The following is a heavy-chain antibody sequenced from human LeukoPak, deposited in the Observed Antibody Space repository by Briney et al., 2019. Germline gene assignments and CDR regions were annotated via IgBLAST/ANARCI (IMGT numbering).Heavy chain of an antibody. V-gene: IGHV4-59*01. Sequence: PSETLSLTCTVSGGSISGCYWSWIRQPPGKGLEWIGYIYYSGSTNYNPSLKSRVTISVDTSKNQFSLKLSSVTAADTAVYYCARDLDCSSTNCYDYWGQGTLVTVSS. J-gene: IGHJ4*02. CDR2: IYYSGST. CDR3: ARDLDCSSTNCYDY. D-gene: IGHD2-2*01. CDR1: GGSISGCY.